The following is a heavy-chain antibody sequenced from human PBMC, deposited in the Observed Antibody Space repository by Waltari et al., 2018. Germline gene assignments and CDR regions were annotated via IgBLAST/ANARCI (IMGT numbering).Heavy chain of an antibody. D-gene: IGHD3-10*01. CDR3: TRGTSWFRY. CDR2: IRSKAYGGTT. V-gene: IGHV3-49*04. J-gene: IGHJ4*02. Sequence: EVQLVESGGGLVQPGRSLRLSCTASGFTFGDYAMSWVRQAPGKGLEGVGFIRSKAYGGTTEYAASVKGRFTISRDDSKSIAYLQMNSLKTEDTAVYYCTRGTSWFRYWGQGTLVTVSS. CDR1: GFTFGDYA.